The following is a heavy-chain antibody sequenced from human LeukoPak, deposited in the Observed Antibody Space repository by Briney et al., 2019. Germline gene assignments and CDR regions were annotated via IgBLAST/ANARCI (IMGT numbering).Heavy chain of an antibody. CDR2: ISGSGGST. CDR3: AKDPTYYDFWSGYPFPDY. Sequence: GSSLRLSCAASGFTFSSYAMSWVRQAPGKGLEWVSAISGSGGSTYYADSVKGRFTISRDNSKNTLYLQMNSLRAEDTAVYYCAKDPTYYDFWSGYPFPDYWGQGTLVTVSS. J-gene: IGHJ4*02. V-gene: IGHV3-23*01. CDR1: GFTFSSYA. D-gene: IGHD3-3*01.